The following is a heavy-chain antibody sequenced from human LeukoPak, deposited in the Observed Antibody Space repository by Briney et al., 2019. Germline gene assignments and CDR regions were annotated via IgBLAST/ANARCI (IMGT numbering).Heavy chain of an antibody. J-gene: IGHJ3*01. V-gene: IGHV1-2*02. D-gene: IGHD3-16*01. Sequence: ASVKVSCTASGYTFTGYYVHWVRQAPGQGLEWLGWINPNTGGTNYAQNFKGRVTITRDSSIRTTYMELSRLTSDDTAVYFCARVITMKGVGAVGKRVWAFDVWGQGTMVTVSS. CDR1: GYTFTGYY. CDR2: INPNTGGT. CDR3: ARVITMKGVGAVGKRVWAFDV.